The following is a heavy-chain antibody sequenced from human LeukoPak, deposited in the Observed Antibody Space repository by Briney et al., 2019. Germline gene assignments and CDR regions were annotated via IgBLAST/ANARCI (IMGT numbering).Heavy chain of an antibody. CDR2: ISAYNGST. Sequence: ASVKVSCKASGYTFTSYGISWVRQAPGQGLEWMGWISAYNGSTNYAQKLQGRVTMTTDTSTSTAYMELRSLRSDDTAVYYCARDGYCSSTSCFTYNWFDPWGQGTLVTVSS. CDR1: GYTFTSYG. V-gene: IGHV1-18*01. CDR3: ARDGYCSSTSCFTYNWFDP. D-gene: IGHD2-2*02. J-gene: IGHJ5*02.